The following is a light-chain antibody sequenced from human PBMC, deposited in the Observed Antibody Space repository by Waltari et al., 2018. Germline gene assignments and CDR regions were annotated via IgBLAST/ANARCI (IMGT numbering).Light chain of an antibody. Sequence: AIQMTQSPSSLSASVGDRVTITCRADQDIRNDLDWFQQKPGKAPKLLIYRASSLQSGVPSRFSGSGSGTDFTLSISSPQPDDFATYYCLQDYNYPYTFGQGTKLEIK. V-gene: IGKV1-6*01. CDR3: LQDYNYPYT. CDR2: RAS. J-gene: IGKJ2*01. CDR1: QDIRND.